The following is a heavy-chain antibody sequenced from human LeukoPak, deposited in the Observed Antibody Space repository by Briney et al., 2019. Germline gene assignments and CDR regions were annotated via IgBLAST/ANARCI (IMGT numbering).Heavy chain of an antibody. D-gene: IGHD6-13*01. J-gene: IGHJ4*02. Sequence: ASVKVSCKASGYTFTDYGINWVRQAPGHGVEWMGCISTYNGNTNYAQRLQGRVTMTTDTSTSTAYMELRSLRSDDTAVYYCARASRMYSSSWPLGNFDYWGQGTLVTVSS. CDR1: GYTFTDYG. CDR2: ISTYNGNT. V-gene: IGHV1-18*01. CDR3: ARASRMYSSSWPLGNFDY.